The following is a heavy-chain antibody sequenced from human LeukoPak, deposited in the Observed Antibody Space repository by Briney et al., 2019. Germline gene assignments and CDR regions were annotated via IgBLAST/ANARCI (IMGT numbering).Heavy chain of an antibody. D-gene: IGHD3-9*01. J-gene: IGHJ3*01. CDR3: AKVPVLRYFDC. CDR1: GFTFSDST. CDR2: ISGSGGST. V-gene: IGHV3-23*01. Sequence: GGSLRLSCAASGFTFSDSTMSWVRQAPGKGLEWVSAISGSGGSTYYADSVKGRFTISRDNSKNTLYLQMNSLRAEDTAVYYCAKVPVLRYFDCWGQGTMVTVSS.